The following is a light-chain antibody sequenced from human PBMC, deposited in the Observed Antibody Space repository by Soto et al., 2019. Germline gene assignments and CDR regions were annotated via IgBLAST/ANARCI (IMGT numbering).Light chain of an antibody. CDR3: QQLNSYPRT. Sequence: DIQLTQSPSFLSASVGDRVTITCRASQGISSYLAWYQQKLGKAPKLLIYAASTLQSGVPSRFSGSGSGTEFTLTISSLQPEDFATYYCQQLNSYPRTFGQGTKVEIQ. V-gene: IGKV1-9*01. CDR1: QGISSY. CDR2: AAS. J-gene: IGKJ1*01.